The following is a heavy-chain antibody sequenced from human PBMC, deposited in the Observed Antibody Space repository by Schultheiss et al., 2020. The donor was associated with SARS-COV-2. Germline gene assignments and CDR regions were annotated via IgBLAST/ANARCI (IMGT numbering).Heavy chain of an antibody. CDR3: ASGGYCSSISCNSAQYFQH. CDR2: ISGSGGST. V-gene: IGHV3-23*01. D-gene: IGHD2-15*01. J-gene: IGHJ1*01. Sequence: GGSLRLSCAASGFTFSSYAMSWVRQAPGKGLEWVSAISGSGGSTYYADSVKGRFTISRDNAKNTLYLQINSLRAEDTAVYYCASGGYCSSISCNSAQYFQHWGQGTLVTVSS. CDR1: GFTFSSYA.